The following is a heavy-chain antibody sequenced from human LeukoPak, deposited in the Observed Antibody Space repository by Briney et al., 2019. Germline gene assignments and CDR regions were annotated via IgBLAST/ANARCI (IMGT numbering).Heavy chain of an antibody. Sequence: ASVKVSCKASGYTFTSYAMHWVRQAPGQRLEWMGWINAGNGNTKYSQKFQGRVTITADESTSTAYMELSSLRSEDTAVYYCARGFGVVTPDRLYYFDYWGQGTLVTVSS. CDR3: ARGFGVVTPDRLYYFDY. D-gene: IGHD3-3*01. CDR1: GYTFTSYA. J-gene: IGHJ4*02. CDR2: INAGNGNT. V-gene: IGHV1-3*01.